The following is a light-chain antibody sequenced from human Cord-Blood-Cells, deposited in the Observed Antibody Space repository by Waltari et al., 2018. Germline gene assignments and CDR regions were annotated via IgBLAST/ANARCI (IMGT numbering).Light chain of an antibody. V-gene: IGKV4-1*01. CDR1: QSVLYSSNNKNY. CDR2: WAS. CDR3: QQYYSTPLT. Sequence: DIVMTQSPDFLAVSLGEGAHIHCKSSQSVLYSSNNKNYLAWYQQKPGQPPKLLIYWASTRESGVPDRFSGSGSGTDFTLTISSLQAEDVAVYYCQQYYSTPLTFGGGTKVEIK. J-gene: IGKJ4*01.